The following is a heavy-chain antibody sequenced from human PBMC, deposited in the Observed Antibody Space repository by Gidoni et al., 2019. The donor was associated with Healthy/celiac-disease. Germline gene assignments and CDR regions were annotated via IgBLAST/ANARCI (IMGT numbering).Heavy chain of an antibody. CDR1: GFTFRDSY. Sequence: VQLVESGGGWVKPGGSLRLSCAASGFTFRDSYMSLIRQAPGKGLEFVSYLSRSGSTIYYSDSVKGRFPLSRDNAKNPLFLQMNSLRAEDTAVYYCARDPGNTIAAACTKGLGYNWFDPWGQGTLVTVSS. V-gene: IGHV3-11*01. CDR3: ARDPGNTIAAACTKGLGYNWFDP. D-gene: IGHD6-13*01. CDR2: LSRSGSTI. J-gene: IGHJ5*02.